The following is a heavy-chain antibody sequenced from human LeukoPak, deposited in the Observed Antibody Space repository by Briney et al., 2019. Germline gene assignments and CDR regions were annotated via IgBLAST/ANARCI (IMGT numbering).Heavy chain of an antibody. CDR3: AKSDMVRGVIITFDY. J-gene: IGHJ4*02. Sequence: GGSLRLSCAASGFAFSSYAMSWVRQAPGKGLEWVSAVSGSGGSTYYADSVKGRFTISRDNSKNTLYLQMNSLRAEDTAVYYCAKSDMVRGVIITFDYWGQGTLVTVSS. V-gene: IGHV3-23*01. CDR1: GFAFSSYA. CDR2: VSGSGGST. D-gene: IGHD3-10*01.